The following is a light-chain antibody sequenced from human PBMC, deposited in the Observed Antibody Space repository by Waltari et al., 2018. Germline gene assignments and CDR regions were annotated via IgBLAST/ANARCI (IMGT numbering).Light chain of an antibody. J-gene: IGKJ5*01. Sequence: DIQLPQSPSTLSASVRDRVTITCRASQSISDWLAWYQQKPGKAPKLLIYKASSLESGVPSRFSGSGSGTEFTLTISSLQPDDFATYYCQPYNSYSIMFGQGTRLEIK. CDR3: QPYNSYSIM. V-gene: IGKV1-5*03. CDR2: KAS. CDR1: QSISDW.